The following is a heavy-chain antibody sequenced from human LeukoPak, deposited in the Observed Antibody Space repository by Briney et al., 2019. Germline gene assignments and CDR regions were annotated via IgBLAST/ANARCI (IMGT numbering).Heavy chain of an antibody. V-gene: IGHV3-49*03. CDR1: GFTFGDYA. CDR2: IRSKAYGGTT. J-gene: IGHJ4*02. Sequence: GGSLRLSCTASGFTFGDYAMSWFRQAPGKGLEWVGFIRSKAYGGTTEYAASVKGRFTISRDDSKSIAYLQMNSPKTEDTAVYYCTREAVAGRGYFDYWGQGTLVTVSS. D-gene: IGHD6-19*01. CDR3: TREAVAGRGYFDY.